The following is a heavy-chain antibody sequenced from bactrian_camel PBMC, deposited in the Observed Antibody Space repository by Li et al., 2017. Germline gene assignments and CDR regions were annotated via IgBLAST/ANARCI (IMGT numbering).Heavy chain of an antibody. D-gene: IGHD2*01. CDR2: ITRIHGGT. V-gene: IGHV3S63*01. Sequence: HVQLVESGGGSVQAGGSLRLSCVSSSSSYTSYCMGWFRQAEGKQREWVASITRIHGGTAYADSVKGRFTISQDNAKGTVYLQMNILKFEDTALYYCGVERDGNCYTLGGHLRLLPPYTNWGQGTQVTVSS. J-gene: IGHJ4*01. CDR1: SSSYTSYC. CDR3: GVERDGNCYTLGGHLRLLPPYTN.